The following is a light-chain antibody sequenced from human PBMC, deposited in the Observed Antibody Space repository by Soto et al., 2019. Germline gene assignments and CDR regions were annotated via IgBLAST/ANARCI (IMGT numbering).Light chain of an antibody. CDR1: SGSIASNY. CDR2: EDN. CDR3: QSYDSSNHLKLV. V-gene: IGLV6-57*02. J-gene: IGLJ2*01. Sequence: NFMLTQPHSVSESPGKTVTISCTGSSGSIASNYVQWYQQRPGSAPTTVIYEDNQRPSGVPDRFSGSIDSSSNSASLTISGLKTEDEADYYCQSYDSSNHLKLVFGGGTKLTVL.